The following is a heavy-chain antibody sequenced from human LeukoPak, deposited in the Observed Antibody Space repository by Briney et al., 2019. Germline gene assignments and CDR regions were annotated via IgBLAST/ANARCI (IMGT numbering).Heavy chain of an antibody. CDR2: IKEDGSET. V-gene: IGHV3-7*03. Sequence: GGSLRLSCAASGFAFSDSWMTWIRQAPGKGLEWVAFIKEDGSETYYVDSVKGRFTISRDNDKNTLYLQMNSLRAEDTAVYYCEAYGSVWGQGTLVIVSS. CDR1: GFAFSDSW. CDR3: EAYGSV. J-gene: IGHJ4*02. D-gene: IGHD3-10*01.